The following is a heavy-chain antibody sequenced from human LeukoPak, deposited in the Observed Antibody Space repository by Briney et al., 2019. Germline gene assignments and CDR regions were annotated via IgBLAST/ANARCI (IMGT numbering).Heavy chain of an antibody. V-gene: IGHV4-4*07. CDR3: ARGPVQYGGY. D-gene: IGHD4-11*01. Sequence: SETLSLTCTVSGGSISSYCWSWIRQPAGKGLERIGRMHTSGITNYNPSLKSRVTMSGDTSKNQISLKLRSVTAADTAVYYCARGPVQYGGYWGQGTLVTVSS. CDR2: MHTSGIT. CDR1: GGSISSYC. J-gene: IGHJ4*02.